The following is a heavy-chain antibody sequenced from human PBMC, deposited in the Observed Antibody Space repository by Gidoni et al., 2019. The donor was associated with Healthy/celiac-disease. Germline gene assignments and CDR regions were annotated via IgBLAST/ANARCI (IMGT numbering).Heavy chain of an antibody. Sequence: EVQLVESGGGLVKPGGSLRLSCAASGFTFSSYSMNWVRQAPGKGLEWVSSISSSSSYIYYADSVKGRFTISRDNAKNSLYLQMNSLRAEDTAVYYCARDSENVWGEAFDIWGQGTMVTVSS. J-gene: IGHJ3*02. CDR2: ISSSSSYI. CDR1: GFTFSSYS. D-gene: IGHD3-16*01. V-gene: IGHV3-21*01. CDR3: ARDSENVWGEAFDI.